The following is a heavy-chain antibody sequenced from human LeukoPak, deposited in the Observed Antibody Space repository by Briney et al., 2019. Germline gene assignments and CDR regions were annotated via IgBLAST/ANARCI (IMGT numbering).Heavy chain of an antibody. V-gene: IGHV4-61*01. CDR1: GRSVSSGCYY. CDR3: ARKRTGDQGYYFDY. D-gene: IGHD1-1*01. J-gene: IGHJ4*02. CDR2: FYYSGST. Sequence: SETLSLTCTVSGRSVSSGCYYWSWIRQPPGKGLEGIGYFYYSGSTNYNPSLKTRVTISVDTSKNQFSLKVSSVTAADTAVYYCARKRTGDQGYYFDYWGQGTLVTVSS.